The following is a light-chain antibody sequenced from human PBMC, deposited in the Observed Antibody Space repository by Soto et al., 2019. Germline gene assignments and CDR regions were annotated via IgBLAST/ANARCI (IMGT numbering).Light chain of an antibody. V-gene: IGLV1-44*01. CDR3: AAWDDSVNRDV. CDR1: STNIRGNN. Sequence: QSALTQPTSASGTPGQRVTISCSGGSTNIRGNNVIWCQQLPGTAPTLLISGEEPRPSGVPDRFSGSTSGSSASLAISGLLPADEGDYYCAAWDDSVNRDVFGAGTKLTVL. CDR2: GEE. J-gene: IGLJ2*01.